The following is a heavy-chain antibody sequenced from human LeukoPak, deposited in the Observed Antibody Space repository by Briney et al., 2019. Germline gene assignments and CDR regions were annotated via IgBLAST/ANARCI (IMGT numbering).Heavy chain of an antibody. J-gene: IGHJ5*02. CDR3: ARHVYDFWSGYYSVGWFDP. CDR1: GGSISSYY. CDR2: IYTSGST. Sequence: SETLSLTCTVSGGSISSYYWSWIRQPPGKGLEWIGYIYTSGSTNYNPSLKSRVTISVDTSKNQFSLKLSSATAADTAVYYCARHVYDFWSGYYSVGWFDPWGQGTLVTVSS. V-gene: IGHV4-4*09. D-gene: IGHD3-3*01.